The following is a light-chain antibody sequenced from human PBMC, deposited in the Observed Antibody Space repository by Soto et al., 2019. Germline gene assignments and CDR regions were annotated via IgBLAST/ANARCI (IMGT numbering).Light chain of an antibody. V-gene: IGKV3-11*01. CDR3: QQRINWPALT. CDR2: DAS. J-gene: IGKJ4*01. Sequence: EIVLTQSPATLSLSPGERATLSCRASQSVNSYLAWYQQKPGQGPRLLIYDASNRATGIPARFSGSGSGTDFTLTISCLEPEDFAVYYCQQRINWPALTFGGGTKVEIK. CDR1: QSVNSY.